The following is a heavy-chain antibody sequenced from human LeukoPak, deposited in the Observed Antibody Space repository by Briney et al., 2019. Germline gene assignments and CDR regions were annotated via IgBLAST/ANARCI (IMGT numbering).Heavy chain of an antibody. V-gene: IGHV3-48*03. CDR2: ITSGGDII. J-gene: IGHJ3*02. CDR3: ARYRADGGSYDALDI. Sequence: RGSLRLSCVGSGFTFRNYEMNWVRQAPGKGLDWVSYITSGGDIIYYADSVKGRFTISRDNAKNSVYLQLNSLRAEDTAVYYCARYRADGGSYDALDIWGQGTLVTVSS. CDR1: GFTFRNYE. D-gene: IGHD3-16*01.